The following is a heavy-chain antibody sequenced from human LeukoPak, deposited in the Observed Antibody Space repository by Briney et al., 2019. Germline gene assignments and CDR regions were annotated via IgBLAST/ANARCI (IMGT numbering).Heavy chain of an antibody. Sequence: GGSLRLSCAASGFTFSSYAMSWVRQAPGKGLEWVSAISGSGSSTYYADSVKGRFTISRDNSKNTLYLQMNSLRAEDTAMYYCARAAVVTSPFDYWGQGTLVTVSS. CDR3: ARAAVVTSPFDY. CDR1: GFTFSSYA. V-gene: IGHV3-23*01. CDR2: ISGSGSST. D-gene: IGHD4-23*01. J-gene: IGHJ4*02.